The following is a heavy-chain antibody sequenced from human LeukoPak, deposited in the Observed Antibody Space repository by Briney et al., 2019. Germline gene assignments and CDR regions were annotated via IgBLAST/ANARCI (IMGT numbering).Heavy chain of an antibody. Sequence: SQTLSLTCTVSGGSISSGSYYWSWIRQPAGKGLEWIGRIYTTGSTNYNPSLKSRVTISVDTSKNQFSLKLSSVTATDTAVYYCARAERNFDFWSGPTWFDPWGQGTLVTVSS. CDR3: ARAERNFDFWSGPTWFDP. J-gene: IGHJ5*02. CDR1: GGSISSGSYY. D-gene: IGHD3-3*01. CDR2: IYTTGST. V-gene: IGHV4-61*02.